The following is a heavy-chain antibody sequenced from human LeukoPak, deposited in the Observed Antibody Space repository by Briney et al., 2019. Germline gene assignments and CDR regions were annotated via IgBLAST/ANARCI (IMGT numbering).Heavy chain of an antibody. Sequence: GGSLRLSCAASGFTFDDYGMTWVRQAPGKGLEWVSGINWNGASTGYADSVKGRFTISRDNAKNSLYLQMNSLRAEDTALYYCARSPRIIIVRGLISYYYYMDVWGKGTTVTVSS. V-gene: IGHV3-20*04. CDR3: ARSPRIIIVRGLISYYYYMDV. D-gene: IGHD3-10*01. CDR1: GFTFDDYG. J-gene: IGHJ6*03. CDR2: INWNGAST.